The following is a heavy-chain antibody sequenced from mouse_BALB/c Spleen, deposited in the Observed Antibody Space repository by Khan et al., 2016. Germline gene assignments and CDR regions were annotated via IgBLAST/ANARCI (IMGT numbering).Heavy chain of an antibody. CDR1: GIYITTGNYR. CDR2: IYYSGII. Sequence: EVQLQEPGPGLVKPSQTVSLTCTVTGIYITTGNYRWSWIRQFPGNKLEWIGYIYYSGIITENPSLTSRTTITRDTSKNQFFLEMNSLTAEDTATYYCARYRYDYFDYWGQGATLTVSS. CDR3: ARYRYDYFDY. D-gene: IGHD2-14*01. J-gene: IGHJ2*01. V-gene: IGHV3-5*02.